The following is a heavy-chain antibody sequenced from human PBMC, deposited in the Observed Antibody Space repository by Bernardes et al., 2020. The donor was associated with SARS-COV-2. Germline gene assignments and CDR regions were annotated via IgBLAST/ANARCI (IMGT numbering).Heavy chain of an antibody. CDR2: VTGTDIL. CDR3: VRGRPIPC. CDR1: GFSVRSSC. J-gene: IGHJ4*01. V-gene: IGHV3-23*01. Sequence: GGSLRPSLECSGFSVRSSCMRWVLHAPALGLDWVAGVTGTDILASADSIKALSPISKDNSKTTIYLQMTSLSVGDTGVYYCVRGRPIPCWGHGTLVSVSS.